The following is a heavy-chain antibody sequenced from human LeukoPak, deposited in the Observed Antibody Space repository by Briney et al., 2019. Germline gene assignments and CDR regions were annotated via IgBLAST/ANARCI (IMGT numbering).Heavy chain of an antibody. CDR1: GFTFSSYS. CDR2: INSSSSYI. V-gene: IGHV3-21*01. Sequence: GGSLRLSCAASGFTFSSYSMNWVRQAPGKGLEWVSSINSSSSYIYYADSVKGRFTISRDNAKNSLYLQMNSLRAEDTAVYYCARDPLMIASIDIVVVPAAPDYWGQGTLVTVSS. J-gene: IGHJ4*02. CDR3: ARDPLMIASIDIVVVPAAPDY. D-gene: IGHD2-2*01.